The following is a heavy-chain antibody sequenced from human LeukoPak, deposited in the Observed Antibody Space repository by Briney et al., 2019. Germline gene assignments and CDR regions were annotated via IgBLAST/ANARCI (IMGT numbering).Heavy chain of an antibody. D-gene: IGHD3-10*01. CDR3: ARDFDYYGSGSSYDP. V-gene: IGHV4-4*07. CDR1: GGSISSYY. J-gene: IGHJ5*02. Sequence: SETLSLTCTVSGGSISSYYWSWIRQPAGKGLEWIGRIYTSGSTNYNPSLKSRVTMSVDTSKNQFSLKLSSVTAADTAVYYCARDFDYYGSGSSYDPWGQGTLVTVSS. CDR2: IYTSGST.